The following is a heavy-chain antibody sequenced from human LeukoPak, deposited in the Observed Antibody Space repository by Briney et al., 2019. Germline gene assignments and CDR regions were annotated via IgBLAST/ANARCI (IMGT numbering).Heavy chain of an antibody. CDR3: AREGLQNLLPYDILTGSRREEYYYMDV. J-gene: IGHJ6*03. Sequence: SVKVSCKASGGTFSSYAISWVRQAPGQGLEWMGGIIPIFGTANYAQKFQGRVTITTDESTSTGYMELSSLRSQDTGVYYCAREGLQNLLPYDILTGSRREEYYYMDVWGKGTTVTVSS. CDR2: IIPIFGTA. CDR1: GGTFSSYA. V-gene: IGHV1-69*05. D-gene: IGHD3-9*01.